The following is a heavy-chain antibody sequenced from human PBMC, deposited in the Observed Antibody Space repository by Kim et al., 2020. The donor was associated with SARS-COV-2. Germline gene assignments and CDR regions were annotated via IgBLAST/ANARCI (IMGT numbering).Heavy chain of an antibody. D-gene: IGHD6-19*01. J-gene: IGHJ6*02. V-gene: IGHV5-51*01. CDR3: ARQGVAATFMDV. Sequence: TYDPSCQGRVTHSADKSIRTAYLQWSSLKASDTAMYYCARQGVAATFMDVWGQGTTVTVSS.